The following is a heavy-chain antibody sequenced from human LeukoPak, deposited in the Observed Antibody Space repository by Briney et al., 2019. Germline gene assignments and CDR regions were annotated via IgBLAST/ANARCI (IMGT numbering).Heavy chain of an antibody. CDR3: ARDLIAAAGFFDDY. D-gene: IGHD6-13*01. CDR2: ISYDGSNK. Sequence: GGSLRLSCAASGFTFSSYAMHWVRQAPGKGLEWVAVISYDGSNKHYADSVKGRFTISRDNSKNTLYLQMNSLRAEDTAVYYCARDLIAAAGFFDDYWGQGTLVTVSS. J-gene: IGHJ4*02. V-gene: IGHV3-30*04. CDR1: GFTFSSYA.